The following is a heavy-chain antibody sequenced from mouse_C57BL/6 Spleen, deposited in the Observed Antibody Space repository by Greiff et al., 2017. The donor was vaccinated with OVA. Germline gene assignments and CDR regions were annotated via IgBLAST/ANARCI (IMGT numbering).Heavy chain of an antibody. D-gene: IGHD1-1*02. CDR2: LDPENGAP. V-gene: IGHV14-4*01. CDR3: TTSWYYFDY. J-gene: IGHJ2*01. Sequence: EVQLQQSGAELVRPGASVKLSCTASGFNIKDDYMHWVKQRPEPGLEWICWLDPENGAPDYASKFQGTATLTADTSSNTAYLQLSSLPSEDTAVYYCTTSWYYFDYWGKGTTLTVSP. CDR1: GFNIKDDY.